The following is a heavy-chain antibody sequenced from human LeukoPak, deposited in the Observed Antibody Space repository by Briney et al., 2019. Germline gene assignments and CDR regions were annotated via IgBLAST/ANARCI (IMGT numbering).Heavy chain of an antibody. CDR2: IYTSGST. V-gene: IGHV4-4*07. J-gene: IGHJ4*02. D-gene: IGHD6-19*01. Sequence: SETLSLTCTVSGGSISSYYWSWIRQPAGKGLEWIGRIYTSGSTNYNPSLKSRVTMSVDTSKNQFSLKLSSVTAADTAVYYCARDWSPRIAVAGAIDYWGQGTLVTVSS. CDR1: GGSISSYY. CDR3: ARDWSPRIAVAGAIDY.